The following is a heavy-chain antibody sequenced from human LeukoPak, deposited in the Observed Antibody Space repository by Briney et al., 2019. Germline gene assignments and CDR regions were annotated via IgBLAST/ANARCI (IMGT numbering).Heavy chain of an antibody. CDR2: MNPNSGNT. Sequence: AASVKVSCKASGYTFTSYDINWVRQATGQGLEWMGWMNPNSGNTGYAQKFQGRVTMTRNTSISTAYMELSSLRSEDAAVYYCARDMTPDSSSSHAYYYYGMDVWGQGTTVTVSS. D-gene: IGHD6-6*01. CDR3: ARDMTPDSSSSHAYYYYGMDV. J-gene: IGHJ6*02. V-gene: IGHV1-8*01. CDR1: GYTFTSYD.